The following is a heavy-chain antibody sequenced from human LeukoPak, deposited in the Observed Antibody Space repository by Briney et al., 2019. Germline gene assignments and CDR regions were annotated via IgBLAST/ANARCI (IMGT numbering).Heavy chain of an antibody. Sequence: GGSLRLSCAASGFKLIGYSMNWVRQAPGKGLDWASYINSSSGTIIYADSVKGRFTISRDNAKNSLYLQMNSLRAEDTAVYYCAKEGDNTGYRYFDDWGQGTLVTVSS. V-gene: IGHV3-48*04. J-gene: IGHJ4*02. CDR1: GFKLIGYS. D-gene: IGHD3-22*01. CDR3: AKEGDNTGYRYFDD. CDR2: INSSSGTI.